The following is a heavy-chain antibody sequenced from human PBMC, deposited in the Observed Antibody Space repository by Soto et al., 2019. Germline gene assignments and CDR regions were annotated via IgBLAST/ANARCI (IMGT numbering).Heavy chain of an antibody. J-gene: IGHJ4*02. CDR2: TYYRSKWYN. CDR1: GDSVSSNSAA. D-gene: IGHD1-26*01. V-gene: IGHV6-1*01. Sequence: QTLSLTCGISGDSVSSNSAAWNWLRQSPSRGLEWLGRTYYRSKWYNDYAVSVESRITINPDTSKNHFSLQLNFVTPEDTAVYFCARGEQYSGRIFDYWGQGTLVTVSS. CDR3: ARGEQYSGRIFDY.